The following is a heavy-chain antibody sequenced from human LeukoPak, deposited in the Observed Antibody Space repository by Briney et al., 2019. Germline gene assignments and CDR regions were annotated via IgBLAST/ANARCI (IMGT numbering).Heavy chain of an antibody. Sequence: GGSLTLSCAAFGFTVSSNYMSWVGQPPGKGLEWVAVLYRAGDTYYADSVKRRFTISRDDSKNTLYLQMNTVRVEDTAVYYCARDAYDNTESVRWFDPWGQGTLVTVSS. D-gene: IGHD3-9*01. J-gene: IGHJ5*02. CDR1: GFTVSSNY. CDR3: ARDAYDNTESVRWFDP. CDR2: LYRAGDT. V-gene: IGHV3-66*01.